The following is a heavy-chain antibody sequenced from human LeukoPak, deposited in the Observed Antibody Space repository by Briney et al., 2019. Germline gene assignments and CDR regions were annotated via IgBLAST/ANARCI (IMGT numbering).Heavy chain of an antibody. V-gene: IGHV2-5*02. CDR1: GFSLSTSGVG. CDR2: IYWDDDK. CDR3: AHRPFYYDSSGYYSLWFDP. D-gene: IGHD3-22*01. J-gene: IGHJ5*02. Sequence: SGPTLVNPTQTLTLTCTFSGFSLSTSGVGVGWIRQPPGKALEWLALIYWDDDKRYSPSLKSRLTITKDTSKNQVVLTMTNMGPVDTATYYCAHRPFYYDSSGYYSLWFDPWGQGTLVTVSS.